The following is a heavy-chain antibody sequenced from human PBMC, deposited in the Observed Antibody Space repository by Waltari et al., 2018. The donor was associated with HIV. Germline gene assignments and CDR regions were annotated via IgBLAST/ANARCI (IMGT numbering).Heavy chain of an antibody. V-gene: IGHV4-59*01. CDR1: GGSINNYY. J-gene: IGHJ6*02. CDR3: ARFRCSSSSCYGRYAMDV. Sequence: QIQLQESGPGLVKPSETLSLTCTVSGGSINNYYWSWIRQSPGRGLEWIGYIYYSGTTNYNPSLRSRVTISVDTSKNQFALKVTSVTAADTAVYYCARFRCSSSSCYGRYAMDVWGQGTTVTVSS. CDR2: IYYSGTT. D-gene: IGHD2-2*01.